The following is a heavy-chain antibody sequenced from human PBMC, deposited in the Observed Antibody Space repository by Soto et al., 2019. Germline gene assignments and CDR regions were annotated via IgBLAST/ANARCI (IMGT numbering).Heavy chain of an antibody. V-gene: IGHV6-1*01. CDR3: ARGNALDV. CDR1: GDSVSSDITS. J-gene: IGHJ3*01. CDR2: TYYRSKWFH. Sequence: QGQLQQSGPGLVKPSQTLSLTCAISGDSVSSDITSWNWIRQSPSRGLEWLGRTYYRSKWFHDYAASVKSRTTINPDTSKNQFSPELNSMTPEDTAVYYCARGNALDVWGQGTVVTVSS. D-gene: IGHD3-10*01.